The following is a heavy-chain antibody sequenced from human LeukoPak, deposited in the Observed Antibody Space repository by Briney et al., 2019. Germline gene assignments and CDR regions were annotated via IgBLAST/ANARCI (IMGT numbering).Heavy chain of an antibody. CDR1: GASIASDIFY. CDR3: GKVGGNTNS. D-gene: IGHD4-23*01. CDR2: IHNSRGT. V-gene: IGHV4-30-4*01. J-gene: IGHJ4*02. Sequence: SETLSLTCTVSGASIASDIFYWNWIRQSPGKGLEWIGAIHNSRGTSYNPSLESRLTISVDPSENKFFLKMTSVTDADTATYYCGKVGGNTNSWGQGTLVTVSS.